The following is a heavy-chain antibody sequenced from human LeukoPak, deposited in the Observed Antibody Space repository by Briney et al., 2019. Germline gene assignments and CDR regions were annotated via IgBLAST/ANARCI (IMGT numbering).Heavy chain of an antibody. J-gene: IGHJ4*02. Sequence: ASVKVSCKASGYTFTSYYMHWVRQAPGQGLEWMGIINPSGGSTSYAQKLQGRVTMTRDTSTSTVYMELSSLRSEDTAVYYCAREDYGLGYFDYWGQGTLVTVSS. CDR1: GYTFTSYY. D-gene: IGHD4-17*01. V-gene: IGHV1-46*01. CDR2: INPSGGST. CDR3: AREDYGLGYFDY.